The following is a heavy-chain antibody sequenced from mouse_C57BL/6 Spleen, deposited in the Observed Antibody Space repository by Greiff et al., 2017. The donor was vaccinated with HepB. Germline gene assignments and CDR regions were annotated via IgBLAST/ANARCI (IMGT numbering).Heavy chain of an antibody. D-gene: IGHD1-1*01. V-gene: IGHV5-17*01. Sequence: EVQLVESGGGLVKPGGSLKLSCAASGFTFSDYGMHWVRQAPEKGLEWVAYISSGSSTIYYADTVKGRFTTSSDSAKNTLFLQMTSLRSEDTAMYYCARNHGSSPSYAMDYWGLGTSVTVSS. CDR1: GFTFSDYG. CDR3: ARNHGSSPSYAMDY. J-gene: IGHJ4*01. CDR2: ISSGSSTI.